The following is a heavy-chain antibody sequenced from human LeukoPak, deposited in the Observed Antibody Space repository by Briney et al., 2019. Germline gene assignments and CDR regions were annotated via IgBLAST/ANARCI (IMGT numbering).Heavy chain of an antibody. CDR2: ILYDGGNK. J-gene: IGHJ4*02. CDR3: ARDLSLSGGY. Sequence: GGSLRLSCAASGFTFSYSAMHWVRQAPGRGLEWVALILYDGGNKYYADSVKGRFTISRDNSKNTLYLQMNSLRPEDTAVYYCARDLSLSGGYWGQGTLVTVSS. V-gene: IGHV3-30*17. D-gene: IGHD3-10*01. CDR1: GFTFSYSA.